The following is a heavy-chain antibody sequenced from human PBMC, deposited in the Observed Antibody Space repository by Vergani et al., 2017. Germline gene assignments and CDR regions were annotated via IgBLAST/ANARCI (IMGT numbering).Heavy chain of an antibody. CDR1: RFPFSIYA. D-gene: IGHD2-2*01. J-gene: IGHJ4*02. CDR3: ARDRGCATISCYFSGAFDY. CDR2: ISATGGTT. V-gene: IGHV3-23*01. Sequence: EVQLLESGGDFVQSGGSLRLSCAASRFPFSIYAINWVRQAPGKGLEWVSTISATGGTTNYADSVKGRFTISRDNSKNTLILQMNGLRAEDTAVYYCARDRGCATISCYFSGAFDYWGLGTLVSVSS.